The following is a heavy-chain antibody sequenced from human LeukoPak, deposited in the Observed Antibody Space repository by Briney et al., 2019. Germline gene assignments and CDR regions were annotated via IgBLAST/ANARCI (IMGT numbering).Heavy chain of an antibody. J-gene: IGHJ3*02. V-gene: IGHV5-51*01. CDR1: GYTFTDYW. Sequence: GESLKISCKSSGYTFTDYWIGWVRQMPGKGLEWMGIISPGDSDTRYSPSFQGQVTMSADKSINTAYLQWGSLKASDTAMYYCARHAVYYGSGNRAFDIWGQGTMVTVSS. D-gene: IGHD3-10*01. CDR2: ISPGDSDT. CDR3: ARHAVYYGSGNRAFDI.